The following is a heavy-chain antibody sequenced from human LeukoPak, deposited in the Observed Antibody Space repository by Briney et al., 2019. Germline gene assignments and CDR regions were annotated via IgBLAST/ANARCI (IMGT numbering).Heavy chain of an antibody. Sequence: SETLSLTCAVSGYSISSGYYWGWIRQPPGKGLEWIGSIYHSGSTYYNPSLKSRVTISVDTSENQFSLKLGSVTAADTAVYYCAREVLLWFGELSQFDYWGQGTLVTVSS. CDR3: AREVLLWFGELSQFDY. D-gene: IGHD3-10*01. V-gene: IGHV4-38-2*02. J-gene: IGHJ4*02. CDR2: IYHSGST. CDR1: GYSISSGYY.